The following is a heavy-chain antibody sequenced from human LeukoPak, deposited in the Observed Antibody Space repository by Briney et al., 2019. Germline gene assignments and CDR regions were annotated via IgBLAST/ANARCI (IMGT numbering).Heavy chain of an antibody. CDR1: GFTFSSYA. CDR3: AKGGEIAVARRADY. CDR2: ISGSGGST. D-gene: IGHD6-19*01. Sequence: GGSLRLSCAASGFTFSSYAMSWVRQAPGKGLEWVSAISGSGGSTYYADSVKGRFTISRDNSKNTLYLQMNSLRAEDTAVYYCAKGGEIAVARRADYWGQGTLVTVSS. V-gene: IGHV3-23*01. J-gene: IGHJ4*02.